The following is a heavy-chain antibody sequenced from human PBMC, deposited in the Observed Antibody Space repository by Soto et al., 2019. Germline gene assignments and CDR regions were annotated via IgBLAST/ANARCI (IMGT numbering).Heavy chain of an antibody. J-gene: IGHJ4*02. D-gene: IGHD5-18*01. CDR3: AKPLGLLRRAMAQGSDY. CDR2: VSYDEITK. CDR1: GFTFSSYG. Sequence: GGSLRLSCAASGFTFSSYGMNWVRQAPGKGLEWVAVVSYDEITKYYADSVKGRFTISRDNSKNTVYLQMNSLRPEDTAVYYCAKPLGLLRRAMAQGSDYWGKGPLVTVSS. V-gene: IGHV3-30*18.